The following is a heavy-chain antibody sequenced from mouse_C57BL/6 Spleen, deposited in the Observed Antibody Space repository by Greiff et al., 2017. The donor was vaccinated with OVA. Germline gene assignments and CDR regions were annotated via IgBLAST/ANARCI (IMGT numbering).Heavy chain of an antibody. CDR3: ARSEGGTHCDY. CDR1: GYTFTDYY. CDR2: INPNNGGT. J-gene: IGHJ2*01. D-gene: IGHD4-1*01. V-gene: IGHV1-26*01. Sequence: EVQLQQSGPELVKPGASVTISCKASGYTFTDYYMNWVKQSHGKSLEWIGDINPNNGGTSYNQKFKGKATLTVDKSSSSAYMELRSLTSEDSAVYYCARSEGGTHCDYWGQGTTLTVSS.